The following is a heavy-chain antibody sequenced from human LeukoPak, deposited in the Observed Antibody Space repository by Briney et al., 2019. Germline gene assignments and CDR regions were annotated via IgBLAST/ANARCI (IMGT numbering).Heavy chain of an antibody. D-gene: IGHD2-2*01. CDR1: GFTFNNYW. CDR3: AKSHLGYCSSTSCYPYFDY. Sequence: GSLRLSCAASGFTFNNYWMHWVRQAPGKGLEWVSAISGSGGSTYYADSVKGRFTISGDNSKNTLYLQMNSLRAEDTAVYYCAKSHLGYCSSTSCYPYFDYWGQGTLVTVSS. CDR2: ISGSGGST. V-gene: IGHV3-23*01. J-gene: IGHJ4*02.